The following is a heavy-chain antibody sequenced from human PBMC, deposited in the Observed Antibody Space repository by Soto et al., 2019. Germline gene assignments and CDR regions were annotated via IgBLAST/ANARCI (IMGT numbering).Heavy chain of an antibody. V-gene: IGHV4-30-4*01. CDR2: IYYSGST. D-gene: IGHD1-20*01. Sequence: SETLSLTCTVSGGSISSGDYYWSWIRQPPGKGLEWIGYIYYSGSTYYNPSLKSRVTISVDTSKNQFSLKLSSVTAADTAVYYCARDRYNWNYDYYYGMDVWGQGTTVTVSS. CDR3: ARDRYNWNYDYYYGMDV. J-gene: IGHJ6*02. CDR1: GGSISSGDYY.